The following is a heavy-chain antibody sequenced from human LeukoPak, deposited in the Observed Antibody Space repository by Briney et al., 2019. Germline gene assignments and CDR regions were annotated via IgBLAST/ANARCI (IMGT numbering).Heavy chain of an antibody. D-gene: IGHD3-9*01. Sequence: GGSLRLSCAASGFTFSSYAMNWVRQAPGKGLEWVSAISGSGGSTYYADSVKGRFTISRDNSKNTLYLQMNSLRAEDTAVYYCAKPGLRYFDWLLKYWGQGTLVTVSS. CDR2: ISGSGGST. CDR1: GFTFSSYA. V-gene: IGHV3-23*01. CDR3: AKPGLRYFDWLLKY. J-gene: IGHJ4*02.